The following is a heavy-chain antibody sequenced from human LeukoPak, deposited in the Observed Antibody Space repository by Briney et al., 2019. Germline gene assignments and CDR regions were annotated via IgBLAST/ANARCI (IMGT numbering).Heavy chain of an antibody. CDR1: GFTFSSYA. D-gene: IGHD3-22*01. Sequence: GGSLRLSCAAPGFTFSSYAMSWVRQAPGKGLEWVSAISGSGGSTYYADSVKGRFTISRDNSKNTLYLQMNSLRAEDTAVYYCAKDRGRNYYDSSGYPLYWGQGTLVTVSS. V-gene: IGHV3-23*01. CDR2: ISGSGGST. CDR3: AKDRGRNYYDSSGYPLY. J-gene: IGHJ4*02.